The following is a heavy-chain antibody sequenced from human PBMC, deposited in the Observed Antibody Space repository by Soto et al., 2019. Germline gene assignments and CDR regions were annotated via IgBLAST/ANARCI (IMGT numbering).Heavy chain of an antibody. D-gene: IGHD3-10*01. Sequence: SETLSLTCAVYGGSFSGYYWTWIRQPPGTGLEWIGEINHSGSTNYNPSLKSRVTISVDTSKNQFSLKLSSVTAADTAVYYCARGPRRLWFGDQTHGRAHYFDYWGQGTLVTVSS. J-gene: IGHJ4*02. CDR2: INHSGST. V-gene: IGHV4-34*01. CDR1: GGSFSGYY. CDR3: ARGPRRLWFGDQTHGRAHYFDY.